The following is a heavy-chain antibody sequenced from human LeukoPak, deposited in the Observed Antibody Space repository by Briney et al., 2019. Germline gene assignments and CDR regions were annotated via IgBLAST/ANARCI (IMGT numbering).Heavy chain of an antibody. D-gene: IGHD6-13*01. J-gene: IGHJ6*03. CDR2: INHSGST. V-gene: IGHV4-34*01. CDR1: GGSFSGYY. Sequence: PSETLSLTCAVYGGSFSGYYWSWIRQPPGKGLEWIGEINHSGSTNYNPSLKSRVTISVDTSKNQFSLKLSSVTAADTAVYYCARQGREYSSSSYYYYYMDVWGKGTTVTISS. CDR3: ARQGREYSSSSYYYYYMDV.